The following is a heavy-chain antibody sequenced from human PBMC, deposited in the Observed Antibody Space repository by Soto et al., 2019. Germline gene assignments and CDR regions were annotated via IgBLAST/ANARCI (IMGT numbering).Heavy chain of an antibody. CDR3: ARESDIVV. V-gene: IGHV4-34*01. D-gene: IGHD2-15*01. J-gene: IGHJ4*02. CDR1: GGSFSGYY. CDR2: INHSGST. Sequence: SETLSLTCAVYGGSFSGYYWSWIRQPPGKGLEWIGEINHSGSTNYNPSLKSRVTISVDTSKNQFSLKLSSVTAADTAVYYCARESDIVVWGQGTLVTVSS.